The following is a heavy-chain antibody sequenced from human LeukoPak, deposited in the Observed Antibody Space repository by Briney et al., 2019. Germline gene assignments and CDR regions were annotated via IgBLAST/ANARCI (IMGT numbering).Heavy chain of an antibody. CDR2: ISYDGSNK. CDR1: GFTFSSYA. CDR3: ARSGDYLGAEYFQH. V-gene: IGHV3-30-3*01. D-gene: IGHD3-16*01. Sequence: PGGSLRLSCAASGFTFSSYAMHWVRQAPGKGLEWVAVISYDGSNKYYADSVKGRFTISRDNSKNTLYPQMNSLRAEDTAVYYCARSGDYLGAEYFQHWGQGTLVTVSS. J-gene: IGHJ1*01.